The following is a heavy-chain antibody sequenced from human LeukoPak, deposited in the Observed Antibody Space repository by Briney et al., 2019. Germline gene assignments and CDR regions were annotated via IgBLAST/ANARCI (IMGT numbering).Heavy chain of an antibody. CDR1: GGSISSYY. Sequence: SETLSLTCTVSGGSISSYYWSWIRQPAGKGLELIGRIYTSGSTNYNPSLKSRVTMSVDTSKNQFSLKLSSVTAADTAVYYCARSLADPTVTNFDYWGQGTLVIASS. D-gene: IGHD4-17*01. CDR2: IYTSGST. J-gene: IGHJ4*02. CDR3: ARSLADPTVTNFDY. V-gene: IGHV4-4*07.